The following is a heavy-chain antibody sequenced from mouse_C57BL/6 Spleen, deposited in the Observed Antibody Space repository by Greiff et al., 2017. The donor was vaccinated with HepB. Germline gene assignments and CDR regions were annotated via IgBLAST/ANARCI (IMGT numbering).Heavy chain of an antibody. D-gene: IGHD2-4*01. CDR2: INPNNGGT. V-gene: IGHV1-26*01. CDR3: ARSPMITTGRGYYAMDY. CDR1: GYTFTDYY. J-gene: IGHJ4*01. Sequence: EVQLQQSGPELVKPGASVKISCKASGYTFTDYYMNWVKQSHGKSLEWIGDINPNNGGTSYNQKFKGKATLTVDKSSSTAYMELRSLTSEDSAVYYCARSPMITTGRGYYAMDYWGQGTSVTVSS.